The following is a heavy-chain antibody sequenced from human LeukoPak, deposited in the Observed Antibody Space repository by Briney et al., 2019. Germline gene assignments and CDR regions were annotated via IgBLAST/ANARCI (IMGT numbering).Heavy chain of an antibody. CDR2: IHTSGRT. CDR3: ARDQYYYDSSGYYRFDY. V-gene: IGHV4-4*02. CDR1: GDSISSSHW. D-gene: IGHD3-22*01. Sequence: KASETLPLTCAVSGDSISSSHWWSWVRQSPGKGLEWIGRIHTSGRTNYNPSLKSRVTMSVDTSKNQFSLKLSSVTAADTAVYYCARDQYYYDSSGYYRFDYWGQGTLVTVSS. J-gene: IGHJ4*02.